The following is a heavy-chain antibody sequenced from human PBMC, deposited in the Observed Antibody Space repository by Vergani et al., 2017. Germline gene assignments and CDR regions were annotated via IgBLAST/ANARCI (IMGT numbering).Heavy chain of an antibody. CDR2: ISGSGGST. CDR3: AKASRWLQFNYYYYMDV. J-gene: IGHJ6*03. D-gene: IGHD5-24*01. CDR1: GFTFSSYA. V-gene: IGHV3-23*04. Sequence: VQLVESGGGVVQPGGSLRLSCAASGFTFSSYAMSWVRQAPGKGLEWVSAISGSGGSTYYADSVKGRFTISRDNSKNTLYLQMNSLRAEDTAVYYCAKASRWLQFNYYYYMDVWGKGTTVTVSS.